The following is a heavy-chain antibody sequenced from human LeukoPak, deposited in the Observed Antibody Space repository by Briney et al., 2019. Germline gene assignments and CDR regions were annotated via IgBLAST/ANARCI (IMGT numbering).Heavy chain of an antibody. Sequence: SVRVSCKASGGTFSSYAISWVRQAPGQGLEWMGGIIPIFGTANYAQKFQGRVTITADESTSTAYMELSSLRSEDTAVYYCARDRIRVYYDSSGYYEMSFDYWGQGTLVTVSS. CDR3: ARDRIRVYYDSSGYYEMSFDY. D-gene: IGHD3-22*01. CDR1: GGTFSSYA. J-gene: IGHJ4*02. V-gene: IGHV1-69*13. CDR2: IIPIFGTA.